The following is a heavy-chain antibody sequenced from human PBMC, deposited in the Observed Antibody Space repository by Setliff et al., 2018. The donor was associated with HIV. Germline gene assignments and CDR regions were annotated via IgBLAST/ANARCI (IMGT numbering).Heavy chain of an antibody. J-gene: IGHJ4*02. Sequence: SETLSLTCAVSGVTLSSNNYYWGWIRQPTGKGLEWIGNVFYSGITSYSPPIKSRVTISVDTSKNQFSLKLKAVTAADTALYYCARLVRGGSGHYFDYWGQGKLVTVSS. CDR1: GVTLSSNNYY. D-gene: IGHD3-10*01. V-gene: IGHV4-39*07. CDR3: ARLVRGGSGHYFDY. CDR2: VFYSGIT.